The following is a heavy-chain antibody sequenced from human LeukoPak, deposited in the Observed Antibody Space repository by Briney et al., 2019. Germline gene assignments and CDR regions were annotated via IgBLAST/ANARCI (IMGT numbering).Heavy chain of an antibody. D-gene: IGHD3-16*01. CDR2: IRTEAYDGAT. Sequence: GGSLRLSCAASGFTLGDYAMSWVRQAPGKGLEWVGFIRTEAYDGATDYGASVKGRFTISRDDSKNIAYLQMNSLNTEDTAVYYCTRTFGYYYFYMDVWGKGTTVIVSS. J-gene: IGHJ6*03. V-gene: IGHV3-49*04. CDR1: GFTLGDYA. CDR3: TRTFGYYYFYMDV.